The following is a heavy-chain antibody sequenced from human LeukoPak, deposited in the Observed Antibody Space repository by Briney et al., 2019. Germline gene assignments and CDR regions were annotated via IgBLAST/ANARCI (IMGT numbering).Heavy chain of an antibody. CDR3: ASARGDYGDYSRWFDP. D-gene: IGHD4-17*01. J-gene: IGHJ5*02. V-gene: IGHV4-61*05. Sequence: PSETLSLTCSVSGGSVSSSTYYWGWIRQPPGKGLEWIAYIYYSGRIDYNPSLKSRVTMSLDTSKNQFSLKLSSVTAADTAVYYCASARGDYGDYSRWFDPWGQGTLVTVSS. CDR1: GGSVSSSTYY. CDR2: IYYSGRI.